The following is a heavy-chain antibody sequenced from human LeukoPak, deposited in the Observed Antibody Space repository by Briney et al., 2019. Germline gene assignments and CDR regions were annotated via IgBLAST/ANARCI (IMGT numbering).Heavy chain of an antibody. CDR2: IYYSGST. D-gene: IGHD6-6*01. CDR3: ARAGSYSSSSYYYYYYMDV. CDR1: GGSISSYY. V-gene: IGHV4-59*01. J-gene: IGHJ6*03. Sequence: PSQTLSLTCTVSGGSISSYYWSWIRQPPGKGLEWIGYIYYSGSTNYNPSLKSRVTISVDTSKNQFSLKLSSVTAADTAVYYCARAGSYSSSSYYYYYYMDVWGKGTTVTVSS.